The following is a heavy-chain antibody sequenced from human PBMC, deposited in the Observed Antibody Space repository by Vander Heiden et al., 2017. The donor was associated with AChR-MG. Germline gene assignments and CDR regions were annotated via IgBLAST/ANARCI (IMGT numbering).Heavy chain of an antibody. Sequence: QLQLQESGPGLVKPSETLSLTCTVSGGSIRSSSYYWGWIRPPPGKGLEWIGSLYYSGSTYYNPSLKSRVTISVDTSRNQFSLSLSSVTAADTAVYYCGRLVAYDNSGYSLVGGRFFDYWGQGILVTISS. CDR3: GRLVAYDNSGYSLVGGRFFDY. CDR2: LYYSGST. V-gene: IGHV4-39*01. D-gene: IGHD3-22*01. J-gene: IGHJ4*02. CDR1: GGSIRSSSYY.